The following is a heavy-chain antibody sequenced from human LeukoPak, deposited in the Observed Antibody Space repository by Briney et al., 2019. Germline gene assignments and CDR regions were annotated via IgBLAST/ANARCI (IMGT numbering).Heavy chain of an antibody. CDR2: INSDGSSI. CDR3: GSDLRSGY. Sequence: GGSLRLSCAASGLTFSNYWMYWVRQAPGKGLVWVSRINSDGSSINYADSVQGRFTISRDNAKNTVYLQMNSLRAEDTAMYYCGSDLRSGYWGQGTLVTVSS. CDR1: GLTFSNYW. V-gene: IGHV3-74*01. J-gene: IGHJ4*02.